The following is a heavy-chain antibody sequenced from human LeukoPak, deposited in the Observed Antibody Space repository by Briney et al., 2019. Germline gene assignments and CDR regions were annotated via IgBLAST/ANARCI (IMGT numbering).Heavy chain of an antibody. J-gene: IGHJ1*01. CDR3: ATSGDCGGDCYGEYFQH. CDR1: GGTFSSYA. V-gene: IGHV1-69*01. Sequence: SVKVSCKASGGTFSSYAISWVRQAPGQGLEWMGGIIPIFATTNYAQKFQGRVTISADESTSTAYMELSSLRSEGTAVYYCATSGDCGGDCYGEYFQHWGQGTLVTVSS. CDR2: IIPIFATT. D-gene: IGHD2-21*01.